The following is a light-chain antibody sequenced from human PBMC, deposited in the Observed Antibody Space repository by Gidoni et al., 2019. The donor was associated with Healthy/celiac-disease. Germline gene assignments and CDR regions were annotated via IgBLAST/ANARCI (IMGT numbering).Light chain of an antibody. CDR3: QVWDSSSDHYV. CDR1: NIGSKS. V-gene: IGLV3-21*03. Sequence: SYVLTQPPSVPVAPGTTARIICRGNNIGSKSVHWYQQKPGQAPVLVVYDDSDRPSGIPERFSGSNSGNTVTLTISRVEAGDEADYYCQVWDSSSDHYVFGTGTKVTVL. CDR2: DDS. J-gene: IGLJ1*01.